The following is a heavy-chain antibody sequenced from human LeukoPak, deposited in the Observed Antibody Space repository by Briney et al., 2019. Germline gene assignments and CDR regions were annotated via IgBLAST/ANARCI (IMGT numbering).Heavy chain of an antibody. CDR1: GYIFIGYY. CDR2: IDPKSGGT. Sequence: ASVKVSCKTSGYIFIGYYMHWVRQAPGQGLEWMGWIDPKSGGTKYAQKFQGRVTMTRDTSISTAYMELSRLRSDDTAVYYCARVGGRPPEYCSSTSCYADYWGQGTLVTVSS. V-gene: IGHV1-2*02. J-gene: IGHJ4*02. D-gene: IGHD2-2*01. CDR3: ARVGGRPPEYCSSTSCYADY.